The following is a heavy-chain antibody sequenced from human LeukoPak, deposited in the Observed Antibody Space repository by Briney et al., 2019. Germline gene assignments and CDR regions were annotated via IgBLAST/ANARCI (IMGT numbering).Heavy chain of an antibody. J-gene: IGHJ4*02. D-gene: IGHD3-10*01. CDR2: IYYSGST. Sequence: SETLSLTCTVSGGSMSPYHWGWIRQPPGKGLEWTGYIYYSGSTNYNPSLKSRVTISVDTSKNQFSLKLSSVTAADTTVYYCARTLCGSGRQFDYWGQGTLVTVSS. V-gene: IGHV4-59*08. CDR1: GGSMSPYH. CDR3: ARTLCGSGRQFDY.